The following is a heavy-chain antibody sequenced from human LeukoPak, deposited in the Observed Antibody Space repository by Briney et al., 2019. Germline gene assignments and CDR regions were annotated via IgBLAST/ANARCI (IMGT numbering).Heavy chain of an antibody. V-gene: IGHV3-7*01. CDR2: IKQDGSEK. CDR1: GFIFDDFG. CDR3: ARDKYVSSGWYVGYYFDY. Sequence: GGSLRLSCAASGFIFDDFGMHWVRQAPGKGLEWVANIKQDGSEKYYVDSVKGRFTISRDNAKNSLYLQMNSLRAEDTAVYYCARDKYVSSGWYVGYYFDYWGQGTLVTVSS. D-gene: IGHD6-19*01. J-gene: IGHJ4*02.